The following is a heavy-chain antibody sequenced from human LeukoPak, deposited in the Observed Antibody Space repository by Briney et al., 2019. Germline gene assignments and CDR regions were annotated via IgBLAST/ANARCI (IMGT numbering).Heavy chain of an antibody. CDR3: ARGLGIAVARDLFDY. CDR2: INPNSGGT. V-gene: IGHV1-2*02. D-gene: IGHD6-19*01. Sequence: ASVKVSCKASGYTFTGYHMHWVRQAPGQGLEWMGWINPNSGGTNYAQKFQGRVTMTRDTSISTAYMELSRLRSDDTAVYYRARGLGIAVARDLFDYWGQGTLVTVSS. J-gene: IGHJ4*02. CDR1: GYTFTGYH.